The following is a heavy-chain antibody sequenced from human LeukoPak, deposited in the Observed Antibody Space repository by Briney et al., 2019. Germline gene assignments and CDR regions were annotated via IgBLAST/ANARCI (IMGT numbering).Heavy chain of an antibody. Sequence: ASVKVSCKASGYTFTNYGVSWVRQAPGQGLEWMGWINPNHGNTNYAQKLQGRVTMTTDTSTNTAYMELRSLRPDDTAFYYFARGQDLGLELFDFWGQGTLVTVSS. CDR2: INPNHGNT. D-gene: IGHD1-7*01. V-gene: IGHV1-18*01. CDR1: GYTFTNYG. CDR3: ARGQDLGLELFDF. J-gene: IGHJ4*02.